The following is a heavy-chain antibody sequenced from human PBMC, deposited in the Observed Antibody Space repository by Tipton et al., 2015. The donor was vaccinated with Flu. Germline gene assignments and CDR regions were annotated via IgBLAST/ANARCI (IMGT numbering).Heavy chain of an antibody. V-gene: IGHV1-8*01. CDR3: ASGLSSSWYGRGDY. Sequence: QVQLVQSGAEVKKPGASVKVSCKASGYTFTSYDINWVRQATGQGLEWMGWMNPNSGNTGYAQKFQGRVTMTRNTSISTAYMELSSLRSEDTAVCYCASGLSSSWYGRGDYWGQGTLVTVSS. J-gene: IGHJ4*02. CDR1: GYTFTSYD. D-gene: IGHD6-13*01. CDR2: MNPNSGNT.